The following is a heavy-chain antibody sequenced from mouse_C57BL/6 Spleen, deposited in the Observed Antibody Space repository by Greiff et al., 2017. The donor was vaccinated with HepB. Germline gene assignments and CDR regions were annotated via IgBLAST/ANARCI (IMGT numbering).Heavy chain of an antibody. CDR3: ARCGSSYDYAMDY. CDR1: GYAFSSYW. V-gene: IGHV1-80*01. D-gene: IGHD1-1*01. CDR2: IYPGDGDT. J-gene: IGHJ4*01. Sequence: VQLQQSGAELVKPGASVKISCKASGYAFSSYWMNWVKQRPGKGLEWIGQIYPGDGDTNYNGKFKGKATLTADKSSSTAYMQLSSLTSEDSAVYFCARCGSSYDYAMDYWGQRTSVTVSS.